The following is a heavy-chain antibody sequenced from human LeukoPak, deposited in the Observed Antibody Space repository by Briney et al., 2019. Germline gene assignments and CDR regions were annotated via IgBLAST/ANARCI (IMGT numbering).Heavy chain of an antibody. CDR1: GGSISSSNW. CDR2: IYHSGST. V-gene: IGHV4-4*02. CDR3: ARHVYYGDYGDF. Sequence: SETLSLTCAVSGGSISSSNWWSWVRQPPGKGLEWIGEIYHSGSTNYNPSLKSRVTISVDTSKNQFALKLSSVTAADTAVYYCARHVYYGDYGDFWGQGTLVTVSS. J-gene: IGHJ4*02. D-gene: IGHD4-17*01.